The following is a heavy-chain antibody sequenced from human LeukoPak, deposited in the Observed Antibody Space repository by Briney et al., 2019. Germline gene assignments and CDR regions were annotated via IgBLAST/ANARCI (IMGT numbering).Heavy chain of an antibody. J-gene: IGHJ6*04. CDR1: GFTFSNYW. V-gene: IGHV3-7*03. CDR2: IKQDGSEK. Sequence: GGSLRLSCAASGFTFSNYWMSWVRQAPGKGLEWVANIKQDGSEKYYVDSVKGRFTISRDDSKNSLYLQMNSLKTEDTAVYYCAREGYCSGGSCYWDYYYGMDVWGKGTTVTVSS. D-gene: IGHD2-15*01. CDR3: AREGYCSGGSCYWDYYYGMDV.